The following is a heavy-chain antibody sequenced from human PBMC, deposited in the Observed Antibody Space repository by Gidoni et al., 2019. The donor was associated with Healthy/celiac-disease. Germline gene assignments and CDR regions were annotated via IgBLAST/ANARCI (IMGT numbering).Heavy chain of an antibody. J-gene: IGHJ3*02. V-gene: IGHV4-34*01. D-gene: IGHD6-19*01. CDR3: ARGQGTWEQWLADDAFDI. Sequence: QVQLQQWGAGLLKPSETLSLTCAVYGGSFSGSYWSWIRQPPGKGLEWIGEINHSGSTNYNPSLKSRVTISVDTSKNQFSLKLSSVTAADTAVYYCARGQGTWEQWLADDAFDIWGQGTMVTVSS. CDR2: INHSGST. CDR1: GGSFSGSY.